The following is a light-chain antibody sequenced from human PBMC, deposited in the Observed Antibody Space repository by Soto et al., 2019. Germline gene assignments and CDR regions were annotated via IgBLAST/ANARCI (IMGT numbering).Light chain of an antibody. V-gene: IGLV1-44*01. CDR2: SGD. Sequence: QSVLTQPPSASGTPGQRVTISCSGSSSNIGSNTVSWYQQLPGTTTELLIYSGDQRPSGVPDRFSGSKSGTSASLAISGLQSEDDADYYCATWDDSLSGYVFGTGTKLTVL. J-gene: IGLJ1*01. CDR3: ATWDDSLSGYV. CDR1: SSNIGSNT.